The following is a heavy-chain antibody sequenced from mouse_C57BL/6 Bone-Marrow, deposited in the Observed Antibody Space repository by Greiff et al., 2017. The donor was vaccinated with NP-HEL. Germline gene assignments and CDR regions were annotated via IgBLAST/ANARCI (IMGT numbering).Heavy chain of an antibody. CDR1: GFTFTDYY. Sequence: EVHLVESGGGLVQPGGSLSLSCAASGFTFTDYYMSWVRQPPGKALEWLDFIRNKANGYTTEYSASVKGRFTISRDNSQSILYLQMNALRAEDSATYYCARYKSSSGYFDYWGQGTTLTVSS. V-gene: IGHV7-3*01. CDR3: ARYKSSSGYFDY. D-gene: IGHD3-2*02. CDR2: IRNKANGYTT. J-gene: IGHJ2*01.